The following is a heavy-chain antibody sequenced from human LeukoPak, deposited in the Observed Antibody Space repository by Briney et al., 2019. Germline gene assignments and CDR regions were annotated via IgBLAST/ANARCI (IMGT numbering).Heavy chain of an antibody. CDR3: ARMNKSGANNWFDP. D-gene: IGHD1/OR15-1a*01. CDR2: LNPNSGNT. J-gene: IGHJ5*02. CDR1: GYTFTGYY. V-gene: IGHV1-8*03. Sequence: ASVKVSCKASGYTFTGYYMHWVRQAPGQGLEWMGWLNPNSGNTGYAQKFQGRVTITRDTSINTAYMELSSLSSEDTAIYYCARMNKSGANNWFDPWGQGTLVTVSS.